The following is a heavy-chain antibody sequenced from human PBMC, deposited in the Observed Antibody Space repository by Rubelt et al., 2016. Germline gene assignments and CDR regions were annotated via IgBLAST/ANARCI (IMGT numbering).Heavy chain of an antibody. D-gene: IGHD6-19*01. V-gene: IGHV3-21*01. CDR1: GFTFSSYS. CDR2: ISSSSSYI. Sequence: EVQLVESGGGLVQPGGSLRLSCAASGFTFSSYSMNWVRQVPGKGLEWVSSISSSSSYIYYADSVKGRFTISRDNAKNSLYLQMNSLRAEDTAVYYCARDLAVAGFDYWGQGTLVTVSS. CDR3: ARDLAVAGFDY. J-gene: IGHJ4*02.